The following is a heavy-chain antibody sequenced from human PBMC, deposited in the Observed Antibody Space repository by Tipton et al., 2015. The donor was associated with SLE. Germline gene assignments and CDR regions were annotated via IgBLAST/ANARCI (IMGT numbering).Heavy chain of an antibody. V-gene: IGHV4-61*09. J-gene: IGHJ4*02. D-gene: IGHD3-9*01. CDR3: ARLPPILRYFDY. Sequence: TLSLTCTVSGGSISSGGYYWSWIRQPAGKGLEWIGHIYTSGSTNYNPSLKSRVTISVDTSKNQFSLKLSSVTAADTAGYYCARLPPILRYFDYWGQGTLVTVSS. CDR1: GGSISSGGYY. CDR2: IYTSGST.